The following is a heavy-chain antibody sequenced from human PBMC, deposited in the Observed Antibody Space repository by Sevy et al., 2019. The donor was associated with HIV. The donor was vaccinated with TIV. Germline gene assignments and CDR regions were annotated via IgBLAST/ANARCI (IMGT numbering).Heavy chain of an antibody. CDR1: GGSISSYC. J-gene: IGHJ6*03. V-gene: IGHV4-59*01. CDR2: IYYSGST. D-gene: IGHD6-6*01. CDR3: ARGLYSSSLSYYYYYMDV. Sequence: SETLSLTCTVSGGSISSYCWSWIRQPPGKGLEWIGYIYYSGSTNYNPSLKSRVTISVDTSKNQFSLKLSSVTAADTAVYYCARGLYSSSLSYYYYYMDVWGKGTTVTVSS.